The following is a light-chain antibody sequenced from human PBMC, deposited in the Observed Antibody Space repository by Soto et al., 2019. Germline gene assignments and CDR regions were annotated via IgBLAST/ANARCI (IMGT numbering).Light chain of an antibody. V-gene: IGKV3-11*01. J-gene: IGKJ4*01. Sequence: EIVLTQSPATLSLSPGERATLSCRASQSVSSYLAWYQQKPGQAPRLLIYDASNRATGIPARFSGRGSGTDFTLTISSLEPEDFAVYCCQQRSNWPPGLTFGGGTKVEIK. CDR3: QQRSNWPPGLT. CDR1: QSVSSY. CDR2: DAS.